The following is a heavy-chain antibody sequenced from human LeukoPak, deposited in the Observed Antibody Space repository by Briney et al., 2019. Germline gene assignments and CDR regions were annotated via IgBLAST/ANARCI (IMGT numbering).Heavy chain of an antibody. D-gene: IGHD6-19*01. CDR3: ASRLMIAVAGTGRSDYFNY. V-gene: IGHV4-34*01. CDR2: INHSGST. Sequence: SETLSLTCAVYGGSFSGYYWSWIRQPPGKGLEWIGEINHSGSTNYNPSLRSRVTISVDTSKNQFSLKLSSVTAADTAVYYCASRLMIAVAGTGRSDYFNYWGQGTLVTVSS. J-gene: IGHJ4*02. CDR1: GGSFSGYY.